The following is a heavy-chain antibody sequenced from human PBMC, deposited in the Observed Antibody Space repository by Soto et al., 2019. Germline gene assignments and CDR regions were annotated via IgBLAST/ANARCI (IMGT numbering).Heavy chain of an antibody. V-gene: IGHV3-66*01. Sequence: EVQLVESGGGLVQPGGSLRLSCAASGFTVNSNYMSWVRQAPGKGLEWVSVIYSDGSTYYADSVKGRFTISRDNSKNTLYLQMNSLRDEDTAVYHCVKGYWKGDVWGQGTTVTVSS. J-gene: IGHJ6*02. CDR2: IYSDGST. CDR3: VKGYWKGDV. CDR1: GFTVNSNY. D-gene: IGHD1-1*01.